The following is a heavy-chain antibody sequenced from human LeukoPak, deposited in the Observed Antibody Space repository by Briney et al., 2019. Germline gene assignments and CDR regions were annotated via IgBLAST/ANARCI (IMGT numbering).Heavy chain of an antibody. Sequence: SETLSLTCAVYGGSFSGYYWSWIRQPPGKGLEWIGEINHSGSTNYNPSLKSRVTISVDTSKNQFSLKLSSVTAAATAVYYCARVPQRRFDYWGQGTLVTVSS. CDR2: INHSGST. CDR1: GGSFSGYY. CDR3: ARVPQRRFDY. J-gene: IGHJ4*02. V-gene: IGHV4-34*01.